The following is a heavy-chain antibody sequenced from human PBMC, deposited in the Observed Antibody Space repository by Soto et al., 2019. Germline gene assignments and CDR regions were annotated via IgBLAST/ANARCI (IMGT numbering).Heavy chain of an antibody. D-gene: IGHD1-26*01. CDR2: IYYSGLT. Sequence: SETMSLTCSVAGDSISTEGYYWSWIRQHPGKGLEWIGYIYYSGLTSYNPSLKSRVTISRATSKNQFYLKLSSVTAADTAVYYCARSRSYYVEDFQKWGQGTLVTVSS. V-gene: IGHV4-31*03. CDR3: ARSRSYYVEDFQK. J-gene: IGHJ1*01. CDR1: GDSISTEGYY.